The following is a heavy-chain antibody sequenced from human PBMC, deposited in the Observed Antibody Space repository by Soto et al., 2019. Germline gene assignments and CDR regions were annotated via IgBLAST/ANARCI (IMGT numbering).Heavy chain of an antibody. V-gene: IGHV4-59*01. CDR1: AGSISGYY. D-gene: IGHD6-13*01. J-gene: IGHJ5*02. CDR3: AKVGRIAAAGTWFDP. CDR2: IHYSGST. Sequence: SETLSLTCTVSAGSISGYYRSWIRQPPGKELELIAYIHYSGSTYYNPSLKSRVTISIDTSKNQFSLKLSSVNAADTAVYYCAKVGRIAAAGTWFDPWGQGTLVTVSS.